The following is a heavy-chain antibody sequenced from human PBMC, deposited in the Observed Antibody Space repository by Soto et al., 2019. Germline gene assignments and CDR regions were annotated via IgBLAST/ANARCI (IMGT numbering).Heavy chain of an antibody. CDR2: IYYSGST. CDR1: GGSISSYY. CDR3: ARLYDSSGYWIFDS. V-gene: IGHV4-59*08. J-gene: IGHJ4*02. D-gene: IGHD3-22*01. Sequence: QVQLQESGPGLVKPSETLSLTYTVSGGSISSYYWSWIRQPPGKGLEWIGFIYYSGSTNYNPSLKSRVTISIDTSKNQVSLKLSSVTAADTAVYYCARLYDSSGYWIFDSWGQGTLVTVSP.